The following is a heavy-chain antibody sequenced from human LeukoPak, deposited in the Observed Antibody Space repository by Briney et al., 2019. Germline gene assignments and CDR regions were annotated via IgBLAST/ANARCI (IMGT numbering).Heavy chain of an antibody. CDR2: ISAYNGNT. Sequence: ASVKVSCKASGYTFTSYGISWVRQAPGQGLEWMGWISAYNGNTNYAQKFQGRVTITADKSTSTAYMELSSLRSEDTAVYYCAREPQDRAVTTADYWGQGTLVTVSS. J-gene: IGHJ4*02. CDR3: AREPQDRAVTTADY. V-gene: IGHV1-18*01. D-gene: IGHD4-17*01. CDR1: GYTFTSYG.